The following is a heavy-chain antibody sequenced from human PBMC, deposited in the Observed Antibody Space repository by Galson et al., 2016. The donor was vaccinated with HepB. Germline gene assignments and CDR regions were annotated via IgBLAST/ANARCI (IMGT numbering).Heavy chain of an antibody. D-gene: IGHD2/OR15-2a*01. CDR3: ARDVIYYYIDV. CDR1: GFTFSDYS. Sequence: SLRLSCAASGFTFSDYSMNWVRQAPGKGLEWVSSITRNGDKYYADSVKGRFIISRDNAKNSLYLQMNSLRAEDTAVYYCARDVIYYYIDVWGEGTTVTV. J-gene: IGHJ6*03. V-gene: IGHV3-69-1*01. CDR2: ITRNGDK.